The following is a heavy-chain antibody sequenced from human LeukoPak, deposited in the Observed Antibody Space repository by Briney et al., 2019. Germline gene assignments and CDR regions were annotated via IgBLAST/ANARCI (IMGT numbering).Heavy chain of an antibody. D-gene: IGHD3-10*01. CDR3: VRVRADGSGSYYRLYYYGMDG. CDR1: GGSFSGYY. CDR2: INHSGNT. V-gene: IGHV4-34*01. Sequence: SSETLSLTCAVYGGSFSGYYWSWIGQPPGKGLEWIGEINHSGNTNYNPSLRSQATISVDTSKNQFSLRLSAVTAADTAVYYSVRVRADGSGSYYRLYYYGMDGWGKGTTVTVSS. J-gene: IGHJ6*04.